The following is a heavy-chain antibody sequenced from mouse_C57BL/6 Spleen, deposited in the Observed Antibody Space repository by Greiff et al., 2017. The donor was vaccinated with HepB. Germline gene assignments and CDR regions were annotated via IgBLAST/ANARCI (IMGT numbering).Heavy chain of an antibody. CDR3: ARRSYSNYDGYAMDY. CDR1: GYTFTSYW. V-gene: IGHV1-59*01. D-gene: IGHD2-5*01. J-gene: IGHJ4*01. Sequence: QVQLQQPGAELGRPGTSVKLSCKASGYTFTSYWMHWVKQRPGRGLEGIGVIDPSDSYTNYNQKFKGKATLTVDTSSSTAYMQLSSLTSEDSAVYYCARRSYSNYDGYAMDYWGQGTSVTVSS. CDR2: IDPSDSYT.